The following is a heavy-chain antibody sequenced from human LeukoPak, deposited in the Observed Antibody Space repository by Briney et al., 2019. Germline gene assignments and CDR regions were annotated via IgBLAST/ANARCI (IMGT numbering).Heavy chain of an antibody. CDR3: ATSARTYIGSSLDY. CDR1: GFTFSTYW. J-gene: IGHJ4*02. CDR2: ISSDASIT. D-gene: IGHD2-15*01. V-gene: IGHV3-74*01. Sequence: GGSLRLFCAASGFTFSTYWMHWVRQDPGKGLVWVSRISSDASITSYADPVKGRFTISRDNAKNTLYLQMNSLRAEDTALYYCATSARTYIGSSLDYWGQGTLVTVSS.